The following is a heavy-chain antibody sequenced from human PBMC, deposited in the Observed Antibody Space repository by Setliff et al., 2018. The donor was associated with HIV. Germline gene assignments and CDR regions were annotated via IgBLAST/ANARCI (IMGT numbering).Heavy chain of an antibody. CDR1: GFTFSNHA. Sequence: GGSLRLSCAASGFTFSNHAMYWARQAPGKGLEWVAVISYDGVNKYYAEYLKDRFTISRDNSKNTLYLQMNSLRAEDTAVYYCARDSYYYYDSSGYYYYYGMDVWGQGTTVTVSS. CDR2: ISYDGVNK. V-gene: IGHV3-30*04. CDR3: ARDSYYYYDSSGYYYYYGMDV. J-gene: IGHJ6*02. D-gene: IGHD3-22*01.